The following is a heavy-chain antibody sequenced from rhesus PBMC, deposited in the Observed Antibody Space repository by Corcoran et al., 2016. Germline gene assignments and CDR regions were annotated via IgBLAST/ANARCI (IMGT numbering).Heavy chain of an antibody. V-gene: IGHV4-65*02. D-gene: IGHD3-9*01. CDR3: ARHPFPYGGMDV. Sequence: QVQLQESGPGLVKPSETLSLTCAVSGDSITSCNWWTWIRPTPGKGLEWSGNTGGCLGGPFYNPSLKSRVTISKDTSKNDFSLKMTSVTAADTAVYYCARHPFPYGGMDVWGRGLLVTVSS. CDR1: GDSITSCNW. J-gene: IGHJ5-2*02. CDR2: TGGCLGGP.